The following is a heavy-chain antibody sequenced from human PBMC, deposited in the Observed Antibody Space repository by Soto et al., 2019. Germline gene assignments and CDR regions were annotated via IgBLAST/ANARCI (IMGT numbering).Heavy chain of an antibody. D-gene: IGHD1-26*01. CDR1: GGSISSYY. V-gene: IGHV4-59*08. Sequence: SETLSLTCTVSGGSISSYYWSWILQPPGKRLEWIGYIYYSGSTSYNPSLKSRVTISLDTSKNQFSLKLSSVTAADTAVYYCARRSGSYSYFDYWGQGTLVTVS. CDR2: IYYSGST. CDR3: ARRSGSYSYFDY. J-gene: IGHJ4*02.